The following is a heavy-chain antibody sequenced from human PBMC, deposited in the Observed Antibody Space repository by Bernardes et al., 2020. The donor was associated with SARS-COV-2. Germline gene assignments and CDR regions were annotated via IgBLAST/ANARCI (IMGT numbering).Heavy chain of an antibody. CDR1: GYTFTGYY. CDR3: AREPIAARPGIWFDP. CDR2: INPNSGGT. J-gene: IGHJ5*02. V-gene: IGHV1-2*02. D-gene: IGHD6-6*01. Sequence: ASVKVSCKASGYTFTGYYMHWVRQAPGQGLEWMGWINPNSGGTNYAQKFQGRVTITADESSSTAYMELSSLRSEDTALYYCAREPIAARPGIWFDPWGQGTLVTVSS.